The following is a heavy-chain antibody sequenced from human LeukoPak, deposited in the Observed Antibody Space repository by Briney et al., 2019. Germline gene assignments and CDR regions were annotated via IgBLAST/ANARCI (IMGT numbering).Heavy chain of an antibody. CDR1: GFTFSSYS. V-gene: IGHV3-21*01. Sequence: GGSLRLSCAASGFTFSSYSMNWVRQAPGKGLEWVSSISSSSSYIYYTDSVKGRFTISRDNAKKSLYLQMNSLRAEDTAVYYCARVGGITLALAPSPFPDYNYYYVDVWGKGTTVTVSS. D-gene: IGHD3-10*01. CDR2: ISSSSSYI. CDR3: ARVGGITLALAPSPFPDYNYYYVDV. J-gene: IGHJ6*03.